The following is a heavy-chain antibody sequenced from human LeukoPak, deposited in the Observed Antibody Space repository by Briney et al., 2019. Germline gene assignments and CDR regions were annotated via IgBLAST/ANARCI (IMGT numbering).Heavy chain of an antibody. Sequence: GGSLRLSCAASGFTFSDHYMDWVRQAPGKGLEWVGRSKNKADGYTTEYPASGKSRFIVSRDDSKKSLYLQMNSLKTEATAVYYCVRVMAYSYAYWGQGTLVTVSS. V-gene: IGHV3-72*01. D-gene: IGHD3-16*01. J-gene: IGHJ4*02. CDR3: VRVMAYSYAY. CDR1: GFTFSDHY. CDR2: SKNKADGYTT.